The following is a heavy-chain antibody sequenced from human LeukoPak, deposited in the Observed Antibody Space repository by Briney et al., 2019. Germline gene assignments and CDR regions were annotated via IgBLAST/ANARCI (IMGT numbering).Heavy chain of an antibody. Sequence: SETLSLTCTVSGGSISSSSYHWGWIRQPPGKGLEWIGSIYYSGSTYYNPSLKSRVTISVDTSKNQFSLKLSSVTAADTAVYYCARGPYYYMDVWGKGTTVTVSS. V-gene: IGHV4-39*07. CDR3: ARGPYYYMDV. CDR1: GGSISSSSYH. J-gene: IGHJ6*03. CDR2: IYYSGST.